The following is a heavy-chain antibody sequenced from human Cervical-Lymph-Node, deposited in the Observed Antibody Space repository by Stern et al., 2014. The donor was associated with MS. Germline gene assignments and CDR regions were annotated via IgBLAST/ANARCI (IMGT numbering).Heavy chain of an antibody. CDR2: IYVSGGT. J-gene: IGHJ6*02. CDR3: AATQPLMGEDGSRLEAIDYYYGMDV. V-gene: IGHV4-61*02. CDR1: GGSISSRIYY. D-gene: IGHD3-16*01. Sequence: VQLQESGPGLVKPSQTLSLTCTVSGGSISSRIYYWSWIRQAAGKGLEWIGRIYVSGGTNSNPSHGSRATISVDGAKTEISLRLSCVTAADTAVYFCAATQPLMGEDGSRLEAIDYYYGMDVWGQGTTVTVSS.